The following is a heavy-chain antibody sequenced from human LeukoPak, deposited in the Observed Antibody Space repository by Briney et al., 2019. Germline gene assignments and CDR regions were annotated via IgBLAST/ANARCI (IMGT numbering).Heavy chain of an antibody. CDR1: GFTFSSYA. J-gene: IGHJ6*02. Sequence: GGSLRLSCAASGFTFSSYAMSWVRRAPGKGLEWVSAISGSGGSTYYADSVKGRFTISRDNSKNTLYLQMNSLRAEDTAVYYCAKFGDSSSWYYYYGMDVWGQGTTVTVSS. V-gene: IGHV3-23*01. CDR2: ISGSGGST. CDR3: AKFGDSSSWYYYYGMDV. D-gene: IGHD6-13*01.